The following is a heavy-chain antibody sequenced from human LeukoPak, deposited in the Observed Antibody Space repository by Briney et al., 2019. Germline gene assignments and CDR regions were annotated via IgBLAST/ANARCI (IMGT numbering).Heavy chain of an antibody. CDR2: IRSKANSYAT. CDR3: TRHGEEPDVLLWFGEPTTQPFDP. Sequence: PGGSLRLSCAASGFTFSGSAMHWVRQASGKGLEWVGRIRSKANSYATAYAASVKGRFTISRDDSKNTAYLQMNSLKTEDTAVYYCTRHGEEPDVLLWFGEPTTQPFDPWGQGTLVTVSS. CDR1: GFTFSGSA. V-gene: IGHV3-73*01. J-gene: IGHJ5*02. D-gene: IGHD3-10*01.